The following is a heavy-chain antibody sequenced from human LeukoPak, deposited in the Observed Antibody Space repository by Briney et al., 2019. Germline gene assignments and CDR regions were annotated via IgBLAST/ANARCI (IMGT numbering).Heavy chain of an antibody. J-gene: IGHJ4*02. CDR3: ARHEDGDGYNIDY. D-gene: IGHD5-24*01. CDR1: GFTFSSYA. V-gene: IGHV4-34*01. CDR2: INHSGST. Sequence: GSLRLSCAASGFTFSSYAMHWVRQAPGKGLEWIGEINHSGSTNYNPSLKSRVTISVDTSKNQFSLKLSSVTAADTAVYYCARHEDGDGYNIDYWGQGTLVTVSS.